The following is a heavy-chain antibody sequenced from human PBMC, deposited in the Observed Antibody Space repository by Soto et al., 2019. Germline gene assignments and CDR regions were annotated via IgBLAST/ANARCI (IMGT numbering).Heavy chain of an antibody. CDR1: GFTFSSYE. V-gene: IGHV3-48*03. J-gene: IGHJ4*02. Sequence: GGSLRLSCAASGFTFSSYEMNWVRQAPGKGLEWVSYISSSGSTIYYADSVKGRFTISRDNAKNSLYLQMNSLRAEDTAFYYWASRYYYDSSGYYYCWGQGTLVTVSS. D-gene: IGHD3-22*01. CDR3: ASRYYYDSSGYYYC. CDR2: ISSSGSTI.